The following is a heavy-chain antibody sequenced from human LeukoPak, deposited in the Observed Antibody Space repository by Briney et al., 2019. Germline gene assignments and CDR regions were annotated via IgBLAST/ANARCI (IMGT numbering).Heavy chain of an antibody. J-gene: IGHJ4*02. V-gene: IGHV3-74*01. CDR3: ARDREGLGDY. Sequence: GGSLRLSCAASGFTFSSYWMHWVRQAPGKGLVWVSHINSDGSSTTYADSVKGRFTISRDNAKDTLYLQMNSLRAEDTAVYYRARDREGLGDYSGQGTLVTVSS. CDR2: INSDGSST. CDR1: GFTFSSYW. D-gene: IGHD1-26*01.